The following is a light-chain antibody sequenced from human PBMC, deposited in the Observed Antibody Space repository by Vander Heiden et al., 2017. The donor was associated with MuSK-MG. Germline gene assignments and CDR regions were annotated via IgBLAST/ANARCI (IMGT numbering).Light chain of an antibody. CDR3: QQYNNWPRT. Sequence: ILMTQSPATLSVSPGERATLSCRASQSVSSNLAWYQHKPGQAPRLLIHGATTRATGIPVRFSGSGSGTEFTLTISSLQSEDFAVYYCQQYNNWPRTFGPGTKVEIK. V-gene: IGKV3-15*01. CDR2: GAT. J-gene: IGKJ1*01. CDR1: QSVSSN.